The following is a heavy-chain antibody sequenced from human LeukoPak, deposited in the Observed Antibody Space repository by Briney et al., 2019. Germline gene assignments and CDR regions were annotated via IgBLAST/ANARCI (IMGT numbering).Heavy chain of an antibody. CDR1: GGTFSSYA. D-gene: IGHD3-22*01. CDR2: IIPIFGTA. V-gene: IGHV1-69*13. CDR3: ASPTYDSSGYYLPLSTVYYHYGMDV. J-gene: IGHJ6*02. Sequence: PVKVSCKASGGTFSSYAISWVRQAPGQGLEWMGAIIPIFGTANYAQKFQGRVTITADESTSTAYMELSSLRSEDTAVYYCASPTYDSSGYYLPLSTVYYHYGMDVWGQGTTVTVSS.